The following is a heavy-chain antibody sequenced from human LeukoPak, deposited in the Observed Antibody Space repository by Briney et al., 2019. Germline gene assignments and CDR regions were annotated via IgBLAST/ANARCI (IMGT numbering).Heavy chain of an antibody. D-gene: IGHD2-15*01. J-gene: IGHJ6*03. CDR3: ARSVEGYCSGGSCYSYYYYMDV. CDR2: IHYSGST. CDR1: GGSISSYY. V-gene: IGHV4-59*01. Sequence: SETLSLTCAVYGGSISSYYWSWIRQPPGKGLEWIGYIHYSGSTNYNPSLKSRVTISVDTSKNQFSLKLSSVTAADTAVYYCARSVEGYCSGGSCYSYYYYMDVWGKGTTVTVSS.